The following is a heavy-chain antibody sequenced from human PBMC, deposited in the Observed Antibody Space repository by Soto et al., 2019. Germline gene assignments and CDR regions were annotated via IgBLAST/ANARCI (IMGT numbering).Heavy chain of an antibody. CDR1: GGSISSYY. D-gene: IGHD6-19*01. CDR2: IYYSGST. J-gene: IGHJ1*01. Sequence: QVQLQESGPGLVKPSETLSLTCTVSGGSISSYYWSWIRQPTGKGLEWIGYIYYSGSTNYNPSLKSRVTISVDTSKNQFSLKLSSVTAADTAVYYCARVGSSGWQYFQHWGQGTLVTVSS. V-gene: IGHV4-59*01. CDR3: ARVGSSGWQYFQH.